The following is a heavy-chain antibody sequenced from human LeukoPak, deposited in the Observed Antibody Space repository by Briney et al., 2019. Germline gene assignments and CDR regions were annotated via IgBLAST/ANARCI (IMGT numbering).Heavy chain of an antibody. CDR1: GYTFTSYA. CDR2: INTNTGNP. CDR3: AREYSSSSAEDLDYYYYYYMDV. D-gene: IGHD6-6*01. V-gene: IGHV7-4-1*02. Sequence: ASVKVSCKASGYTFTSYAMNWVRQAPGQGLEWMGWINTNTGNPTYAQGFTGRFVFSLDTSVSTAYLKISSLTAEDTAVYYCAREYSSSSAEDLDYYYYYYMDVWGKGTTVTVYS. J-gene: IGHJ6*03.